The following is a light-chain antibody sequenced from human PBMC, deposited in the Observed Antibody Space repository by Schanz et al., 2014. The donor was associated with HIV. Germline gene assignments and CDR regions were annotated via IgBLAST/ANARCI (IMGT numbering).Light chain of an antibody. V-gene: IGLV1-51*01. CDR2: DND. Sequence: QSVLTQPPSVSAAPGQRVTISCSGHSYSIGNNFVSWFQQLPGTAPKLLIYDNDRRPSGIPDRFSGSKSGTSATLGITGLQTGDEADYYCATWDSTLRAVVFGGGTKVTVL. CDR1: SYSIGNNF. J-gene: IGLJ2*01. CDR3: ATWDSTLRAVV.